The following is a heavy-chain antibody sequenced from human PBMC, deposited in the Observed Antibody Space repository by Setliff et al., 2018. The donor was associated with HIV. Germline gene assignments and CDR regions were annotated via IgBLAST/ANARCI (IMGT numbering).Heavy chain of an antibody. V-gene: IGHV4-39*02. CDR3: AREISRYSGYEGRMDYFDY. J-gene: IGHJ4*02. Sequence: SETLSLTCTVSGGSVISSSYYWGWIRQPPGKGLEWIGTMYYRGTTYNNPSLKSRVTFSADASKNQFSLNLHSVTATDTAIYYCAREISRYSGYEGRMDYFDYWGQGTLVTVSS. CDR1: GGSVISSSYY. CDR2: MYYRGTT. D-gene: IGHD5-12*01.